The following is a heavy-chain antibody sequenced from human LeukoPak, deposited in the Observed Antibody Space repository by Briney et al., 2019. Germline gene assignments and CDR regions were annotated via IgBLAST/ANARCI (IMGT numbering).Heavy chain of an antibody. CDR1: XXXXXXIX. CDR3: AQGSAQYYEY. V-gene: IGHV3-15*07. CDR2: IRSKTAGGTT. J-gene: IGHJ1*01. Sequence: GGSLRLSCAVXXXXXXXIXMXXVRQAPXXXLXXXXLIRSKTAGGTTDFAAPVKGRFTISRDDSKNMLYLQMNSLTSDDTAVYYCAQGSAQYYEYWGQGTLVTVSS. D-gene: IGHD2-15*01.